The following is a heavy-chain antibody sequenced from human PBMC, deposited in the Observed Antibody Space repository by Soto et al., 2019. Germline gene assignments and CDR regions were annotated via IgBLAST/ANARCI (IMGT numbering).Heavy chain of an antibody. J-gene: IGHJ4*02. CDR1: GFTFNTYS. Sequence: GGSLRLSCAASGFTFNTYSMNWVRQAPGKGLEWVSSISSSSSYIYYTDSVKGRFTISRDNAKNSLYLQMNSLRAEDTAVYYCASLSRFALDYWGQGTLVTVSS. CDR2: ISSSSSYI. V-gene: IGHV3-21*01. D-gene: IGHD3-10*01. CDR3: ASLSRFALDY.